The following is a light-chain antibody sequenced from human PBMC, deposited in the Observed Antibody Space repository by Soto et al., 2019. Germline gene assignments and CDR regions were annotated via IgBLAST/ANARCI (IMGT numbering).Light chain of an antibody. CDR3: QQYEDLRLT. CDR2: DAS. CDR1: QDITNS. J-gene: IGKJ4*01. Sequence: DIQMTQSPSSLSASVGDRVTITCQASQDITNSLNWYQQKPGKAPKLLIYDASDLETGVPSRFSGSGSGTIFTFTISSLQPEDIATYYCQQYEDLRLTFGGGTKVEIK. V-gene: IGKV1-33*01.